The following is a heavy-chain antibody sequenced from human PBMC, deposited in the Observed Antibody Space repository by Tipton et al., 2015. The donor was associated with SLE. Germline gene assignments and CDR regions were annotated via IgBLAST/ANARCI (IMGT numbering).Heavy chain of an antibody. CDR1: GGSIGSIGYF. D-gene: IGHD3-22*01. CDR3: ARRGSDTSGNYYWYFDL. J-gene: IGHJ2*01. CDR2: LFFIGKT. Sequence: TLSLTCTVSGGSIGSIGYFWGWFRQPPGKGLEWIGTLFFIGKTYYSPSLKSRVTISVDTSKNQFSLRLTSVTAADTAVYYCARRGSDTSGNYYWYFDLWGRGTLVTVSS. V-gene: IGHV4-39*07.